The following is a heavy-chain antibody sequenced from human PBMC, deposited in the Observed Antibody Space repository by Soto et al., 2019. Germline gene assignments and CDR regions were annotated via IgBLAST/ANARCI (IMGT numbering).Heavy chain of an antibody. D-gene: IGHD2-2*01. Sequence: QVQLVQSGAEVKKPGASVKVSCKASGYTFTSYDINWVRQATGQGLEWMGWMNPNSGNTGYAQKFQGRVTMTRNTSISTAYMELSSLRSEDTAVYYCARATNYCSSTSCYLGLMDVWGQGTTVTVSS. J-gene: IGHJ6*02. CDR3: ARATNYCSSTSCYLGLMDV. V-gene: IGHV1-8*01. CDR1: GYTFTSYD. CDR2: MNPNSGNT.